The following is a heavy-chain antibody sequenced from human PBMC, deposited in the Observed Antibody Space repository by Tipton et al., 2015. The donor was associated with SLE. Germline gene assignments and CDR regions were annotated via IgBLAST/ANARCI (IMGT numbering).Heavy chain of an antibody. Sequence: TLSLTCAVSGGSFNHFYWNWIRQPPGKGLEWIGSIYHSGNTYSNPSLKSRVIISLDTSRNHFSLKLTSVTAADTAVYFCARDRDIVLEPVPIPPAFDIWGQGTTVTVSS. V-gene: IGHV4-59*12. CDR3: ARDRDIVLEPVPIPPAFDI. CDR2: IYHSGNT. J-gene: IGHJ3*02. CDR1: GGSFNHFY. D-gene: IGHD2-8*02.